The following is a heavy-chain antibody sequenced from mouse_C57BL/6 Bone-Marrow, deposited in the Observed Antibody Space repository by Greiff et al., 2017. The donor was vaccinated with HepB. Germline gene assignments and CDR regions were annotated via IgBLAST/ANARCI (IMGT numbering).Heavy chain of an antibody. CDR1: GFTFSDYG. CDR3: ARGTVGAMDY. V-gene: IGHV5-17*01. D-gene: IGHD1-1*01. J-gene: IGHJ4*01. CDR2: ISSGSSTI. Sequence: EVMLVESGGGLVKPGGSLKLSCAASGFTFSDYGMHWVRQAPEKGLEWVAYISSGSSTIYYADTVKGRFTISRDNAKNTLFLQMTSLRSEDTAMYYCARGTVGAMDYWGQGTSVTVSS.